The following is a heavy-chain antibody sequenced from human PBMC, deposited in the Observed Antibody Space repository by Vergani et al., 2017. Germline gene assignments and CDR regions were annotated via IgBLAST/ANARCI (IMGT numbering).Heavy chain of an antibody. CDR1: GFTFSSYW. CDR2: IKQDGSEK. D-gene: IGHD3-9*01. V-gene: IGHV3-7*01. Sequence: EVQLVESGGGLVQPGRSLRLSCAASGFTFSSYWMSWVRQAPGKGLEWVANIKQDGSEKYYVDSVKGRFTISRDNAKNSLYLQMNSLRAEDTAVYYCARDRLRYFDWLPYYYYGMDVWGQGTTVTVSS. CDR3: ARDRLRYFDWLPYYYYGMDV. J-gene: IGHJ6*02.